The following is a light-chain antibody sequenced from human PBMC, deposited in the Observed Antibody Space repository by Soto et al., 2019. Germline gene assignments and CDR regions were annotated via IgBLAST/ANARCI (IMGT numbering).Light chain of an antibody. V-gene: IGKV3-20*01. CDR3: QQYGRSLWT. CDR1: QSVGNNY. J-gene: IGKJ1*01. CDR2: GAS. Sequence: ELVLTQSPGTLSLSPGESATLSCRASQSVGNNYFAWYQQKPGQAPRLLIYGASSRATDIPDRFSGSGSGTDFTLTISRLEPEDFAVYYCQQYGRSLWTFGQGTKVELK.